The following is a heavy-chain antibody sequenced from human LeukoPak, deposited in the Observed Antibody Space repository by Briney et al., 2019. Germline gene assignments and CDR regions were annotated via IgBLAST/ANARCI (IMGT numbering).Heavy chain of an antibody. J-gene: IGHJ4*02. V-gene: IGHV3-64*01. CDR1: GFTFSSCP. CDR2: ISGNGGST. CDR3: VRESPNGSSDC. D-gene: IGHD1-26*01. Sequence: GGPLRLYCAASGFTFSSCPMHWLRQAPGKGLEYVSAISGNGGSTYYANSVRGRFTISRDNSKNTLYLQMDSLRAEDMAMYYCVRESPNGSSDCWGQGTLVIVSS.